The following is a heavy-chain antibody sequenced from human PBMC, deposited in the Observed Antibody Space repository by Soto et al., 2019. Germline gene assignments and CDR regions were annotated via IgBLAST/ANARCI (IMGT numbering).Heavy chain of an antibody. CDR1: GFTFSIYA. CDR3: VKGEYYYDSSGYHPFDY. J-gene: IGHJ4*02. D-gene: IGHD3-22*01. V-gene: IGHV3-64D*06. CDR2: ISTNGGST. Sequence: GGALRISCSASGFTFSIYAMHWVRQAPGKGLEYVSSISTNGGSTDYADSVKGRFTISRDNSKNTVYLQMSSLRVEDTAVYYCVKGEYYYDSSGYHPFDYWGQGTLVTVSS.